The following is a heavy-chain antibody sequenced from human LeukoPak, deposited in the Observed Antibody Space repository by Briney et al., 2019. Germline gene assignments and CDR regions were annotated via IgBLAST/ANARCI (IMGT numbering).Heavy chain of an antibody. J-gene: IGHJ6*02. CDR1: GNTFTGSY. V-gene: IGHV1-2*02. Sequence: ASVKVSCKASGNTFTGSYMHWVRQAPGQGLEWMGWINPNGGGTYYAQKFQGRVTLTRDTSITTAYMELSRLTSDDTAVYYCAKDWHRGRCYYGSGSPDCYYYGMDVWGQGTTVTVSS. CDR3: AKDWHRGRCYYGSGSPDCYYYGMDV. CDR2: INPNGGGT. D-gene: IGHD3-10*01.